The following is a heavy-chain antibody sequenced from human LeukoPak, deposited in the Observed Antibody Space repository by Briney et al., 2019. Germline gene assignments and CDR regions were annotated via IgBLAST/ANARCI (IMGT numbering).Heavy chain of an antibody. CDR1: GGSINSGGYY. CDR3: ARDRYGDGFAHFDY. V-gene: IGHV4-31*03. Sequence: SQTLSLTCTVSGGSINSGGYYWNWIRQHPGKGLEWIGYIYNSGTTNYNPSLRSRVTISADTSKNQFSLKLTSVTAADTAVYYCARDRYGDGFAHFDYWGQGTLVTVSS. J-gene: IGHJ4*02. CDR2: IYNSGTT. D-gene: IGHD5-24*01.